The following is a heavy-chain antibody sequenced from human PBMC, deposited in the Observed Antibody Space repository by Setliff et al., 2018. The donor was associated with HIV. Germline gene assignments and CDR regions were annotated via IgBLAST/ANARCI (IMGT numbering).Heavy chain of an antibody. D-gene: IGHD5-12*01. J-gene: IGHJ3*02. CDR3: ASAGAWQRNALDI. CDR1: GYIFTNHY. Sequence: ASVKVSCKPSGYIFTNHYMHWVRQAPGQGLEWMGVINPTGGSTRNTQKFQGRVAMTRDTSTSTVYMELSSLRSEDTAVYYCASAGAWQRNALDIWGQGTMVTVSS. V-gene: IGHV1-46*01. CDR2: INPTGGST.